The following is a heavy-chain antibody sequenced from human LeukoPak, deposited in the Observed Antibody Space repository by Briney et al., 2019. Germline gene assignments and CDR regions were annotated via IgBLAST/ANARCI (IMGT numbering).Heavy chain of an antibody. Sequence: ASVKVSCEASGYTFTSYAMNWVRQAPGQGLEWMGWINTNTGNPTYAQGFTGRFVFSLDTSVSTAYLQISSLKAEDTAVYYCARGVLPSKSYDFWSNYNAFDIWGQGTMVTVSS. V-gene: IGHV7-4-1*02. CDR2: INTNTGNP. J-gene: IGHJ3*02. CDR1: GYTFTSYA. D-gene: IGHD3-3*01. CDR3: ARGVLPSKSYDFWSNYNAFDI.